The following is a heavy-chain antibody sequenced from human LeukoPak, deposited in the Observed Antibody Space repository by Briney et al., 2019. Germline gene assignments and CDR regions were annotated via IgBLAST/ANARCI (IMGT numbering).Heavy chain of an antibody. CDR1: GGTFSSYA. V-gene: IGHV1-69*01. CDR3: ARVVPVVPAATSWFDP. CDR2: IIPIFGTA. J-gene: IGHJ5*02. Sequence: SVKVSCKASGGTFSSYAISWVRQAPGQGLEWMGGIIPIFGTANYAQKFQGRVTITADESTSTAYMELSRLRSEDTAVYYCARVVPVVPAATSWFDPWGQGTLVTVSS. D-gene: IGHD2-2*01.